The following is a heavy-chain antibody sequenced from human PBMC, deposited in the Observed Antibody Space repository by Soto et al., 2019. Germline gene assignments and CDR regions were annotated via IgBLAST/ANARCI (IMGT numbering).Heavy chain of an antibody. CDR2: IYYNGSA. CDR1: GGSISSFY. J-gene: IGHJ5*02. V-gene: IGHV4-59*01. Sequence: SETLSLTCIVSGGSISSFYWSWIRQPPGKGLEWVGGIYYNGSATYNPSLKSRVTMSVDMSKNHLFLTLNSVTAADTAVYYCARYFYPWGQGTLVTVS. CDR3: ARYFYP.